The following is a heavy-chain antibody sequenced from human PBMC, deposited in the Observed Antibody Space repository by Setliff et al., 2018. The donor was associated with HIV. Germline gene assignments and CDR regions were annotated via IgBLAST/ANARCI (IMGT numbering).Heavy chain of an antibody. V-gene: IGHV4-4*07. CDR2: FYTSGST. D-gene: IGHD3-22*01. Sequence: PSETLSLTCAVYGGSFSGHYWSWIRQPAGKGLEWIGRFYTSGSTNYNPSLKSRVTMSVDTSKNQFSLKLSSVTAADTAVYYCARDRLTYYFDYWGQGILVTVSS. J-gene: IGHJ4*02. CDR1: GGSFSGHY. CDR3: ARDRLTYYFDY.